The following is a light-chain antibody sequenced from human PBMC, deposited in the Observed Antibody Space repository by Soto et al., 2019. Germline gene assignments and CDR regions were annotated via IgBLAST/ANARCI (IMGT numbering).Light chain of an antibody. V-gene: IGKV3-15*01. Sequence: EIVMTQSPATLYVSPGERATLSCRASQSVSSNLAWYQQKPGQAPRLLIYGVSTRATGIPARFSGSGSETDFTLTIRSLQYEDFAVYYCQQYKNWPPMYTFGQGTKLEIQ. CDR3: QQYKNWPPMYT. J-gene: IGKJ2*01. CDR1: QSVSSN. CDR2: GVS.